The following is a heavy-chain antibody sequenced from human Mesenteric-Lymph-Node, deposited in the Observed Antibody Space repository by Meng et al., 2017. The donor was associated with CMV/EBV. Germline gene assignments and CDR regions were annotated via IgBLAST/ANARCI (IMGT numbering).Heavy chain of an antibody. V-gene: IGHV1-2*02. Sequence: ASVKVSCKASGYTFTGYSMHWVRQAPGQGLEGRGWINTNSGGTNYAQKFQGRVTMTRDTSISTAYMELSRLGSDDEAVYYCAGKAYWSGMEDAFDIWGQGTMVTVSS. D-gene: IGHD3-3*01. J-gene: IGHJ3*02. CDR1: GYTFTGYS. CDR2: INTNSGGT. CDR3: AGKAYWSGMEDAFDI.